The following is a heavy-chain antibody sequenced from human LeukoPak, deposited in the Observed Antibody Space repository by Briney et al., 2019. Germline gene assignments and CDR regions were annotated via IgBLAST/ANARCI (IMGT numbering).Heavy chain of an antibody. CDR1: GFTFSSYS. V-gene: IGHV3-48*01. Sequence: GGSLRLSCAASGFTFSSYSMNWVRQAPGKGLEWVSYISSSSSTIYYADSVKGRFTISRDNAKNSLYLQMNSLRAEDTAVYYCAREKGPIDYWGQGTLVTVPS. CDR3: AREKGPIDY. CDR2: ISSSSSTI. J-gene: IGHJ4*02.